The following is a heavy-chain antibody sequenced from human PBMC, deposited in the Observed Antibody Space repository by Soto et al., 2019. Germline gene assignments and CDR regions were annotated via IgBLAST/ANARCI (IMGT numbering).Heavy chain of an antibody. V-gene: IGHV4-59*01. Sequence: SETLSLTCTVSGGSISSYYWSWIRQPPGKGLEWIGYIYYSGSTNYNPSLKSRVTISVDTSKNQFSLKLSSVTAADTAVYYCAREMGDDYGDYRFDYWGQGTLVTVSS. CDR1: GGSISSYY. D-gene: IGHD4-17*01. CDR3: AREMGDDYGDYRFDY. J-gene: IGHJ4*02. CDR2: IYYSGST.